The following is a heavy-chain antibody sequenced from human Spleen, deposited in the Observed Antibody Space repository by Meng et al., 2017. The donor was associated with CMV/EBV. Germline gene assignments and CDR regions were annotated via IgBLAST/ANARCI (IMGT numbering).Heavy chain of an antibody. D-gene: IGHD2-2*02. V-gene: IGHV4-34*01. J-gene: IGHJ5*02. CDR3: AGFTYCSSTSCYINWFDP. CDR2: INHSGST. Sequence: SYRGYYWSWIRQPPGQGLEWIGEINHSGSTNYNPSLKSRVTISVDTSKNQFSLKLSSVTAADTAVYYCAGFTYCSSTSCYINWFDPWGQGTLVTVSS. CDR1: SYRGYY.